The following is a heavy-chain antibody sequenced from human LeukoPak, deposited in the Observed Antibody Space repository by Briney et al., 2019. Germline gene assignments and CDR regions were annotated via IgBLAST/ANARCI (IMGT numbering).Heavy chain of an antibody. D-gene: IGHD3-10*01. CDR3: ARAAGSGSYYYYYYYYMDV. CDR2: IYHSGST. Sequence: SETLSLTCAVSGGSISSSNWWSWVRQPPGKGLEWIGEIYHSGSTNYNPSLKSRVTISVDKSKNQFSLKLSSVTAADTAVYYCARAAGSGSYYYYYYYYMDVWGKGTTVTVSS. CDR1: GGSISSSNW. J-gene: IGHJ6*03. V-gene: IGHV4-4*02.